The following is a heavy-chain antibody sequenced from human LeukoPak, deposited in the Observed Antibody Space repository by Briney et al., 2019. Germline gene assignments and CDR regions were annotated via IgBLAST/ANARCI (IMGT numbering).Heavy chain of an antibody. Sequence: SETLSLTCTVSGGSISSNYWSWVRQPAGRGLEWIGRFYISGSTKYNPSLKSRVTMSIDTSKNQFSLKLTSVTAADTAVYYCARDARLHYYFDYWGQGTLVTVSS. J-gene: IGHJ4*02. D-gene: IGHD4-11*01. CDR2: FYISGST. V-gene: IGHV4-4*07. CDR3: ARDARLHYYFDY. CDR1: GGSISSNY.